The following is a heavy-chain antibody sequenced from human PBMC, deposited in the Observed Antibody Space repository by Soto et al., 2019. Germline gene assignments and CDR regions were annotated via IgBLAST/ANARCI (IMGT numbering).Heavy chain of an antibody. CDR3: SLAVAGTFDYYYGMDV. J-gene: IGHJ6*02. CDR1: GSTFSSYA. Sequence: XGSLKLSCAASGSTFSSYAMSWVRQAPGKGLEWVSAISGSGGSTYYADSVKGRFTISRDNSKNTLYLQMNSLRAEDTAVYYCSLAVAGTFDYYYGMDVWGQGNTATVSS. D-gene: IGHD6-19*01. CDR2: ISGSGGST. V-gene: IGHV3-23*01.